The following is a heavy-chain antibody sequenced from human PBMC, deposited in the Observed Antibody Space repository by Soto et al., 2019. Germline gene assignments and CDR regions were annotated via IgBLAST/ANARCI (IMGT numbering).Heavy chain of an antibody. CDR1: GVTFNTFA. CDR3: ARAAKRYFDY. CDR2: IIPVLGPA. Sequence: QVQLVQSGAEVKKPGSSVKVSCKTSGVTFNTFAISWVRQAPRQGREYMGGIIPVLGPANYAQRFQGRVTITAEKSTSTAYLVLSTLTSEDTAVYYCARAAKRYFDYWAQGTLVTVSS. V-gene: IGHV1-69*06. J-gene: IGHJ4*02.